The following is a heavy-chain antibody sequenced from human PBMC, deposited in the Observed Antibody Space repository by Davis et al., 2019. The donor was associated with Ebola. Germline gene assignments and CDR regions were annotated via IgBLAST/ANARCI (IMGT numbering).Heavy chain of an antibody. D-gene: IGHD5-18*01. J-gene: IGHJ4*02. Sequence: GESLKISCAASGFTFSSYAMSWVRQAPGKGLEWVAVISYDGSNKYYADSVKGRFTISRDNSKNTLYLQMNSLRAEDTAVYYCARSGILDYWGQGTLVTVSS. V-gene: IGHV3-30-3*01. CDR1: GFTFSSYA. CDR3: ARSGILDY. CDR2: ISYDGSNK.